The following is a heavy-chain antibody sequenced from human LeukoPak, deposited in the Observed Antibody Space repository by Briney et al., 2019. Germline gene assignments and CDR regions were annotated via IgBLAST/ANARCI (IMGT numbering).Heavy chain of an antibody. Sequence: PGGSLRLSCAASGFTFSSYWMHWVRQTPGKGLVWVSRIESDGSTIYADSVRGRFTISRDNAKNMVYLQMNSLRAEDTAMYYCARATTYFYGSVTYDWFDPWGQGTLVTVSS. CDR3: ARATTYFYGSVTYDWFDP. CDR1: GFTFSSYW. CDR2: IESDGST. J-gene: IGHJ5*02. V-gene: IGHV3-74*01. D-gene: IGHD3-10*01.